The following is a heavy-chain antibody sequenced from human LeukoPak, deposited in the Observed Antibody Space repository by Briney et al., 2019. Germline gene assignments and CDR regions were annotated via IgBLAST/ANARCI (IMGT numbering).Heavy chain of an antibody. J-gene: IGHJ1*01. V-gene: IGHV3-74*03. D-gene: IGHD3-10*01. CDR3: ARTLPYGSGIQEH. Sequence: SGGSLRLSCAASGITFTGNWHWVRQAPGKGLVWVSLIRSDGSSTTYPDSVKGRFTISRDSAKNTLYLQMNSLRVEDTAVYYCARTLPYGSGIQEHWGQGTLVTVSS. CDR2: IRSDGSST. CDR1: GITFTGNW.